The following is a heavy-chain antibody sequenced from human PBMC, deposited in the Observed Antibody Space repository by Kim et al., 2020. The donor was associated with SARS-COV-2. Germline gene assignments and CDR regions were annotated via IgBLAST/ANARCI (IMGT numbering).Heavy chain of an antibody. CDR3: ARVDHAAPYTDSGGGPTTGDNY. Sequence: GGSLRLSCAASGFTFSSYGMHWVRQAPGKGLEWVAVIWYDGSNKYYADSVKGRFTISRDNSKNTLYLQMNSLRAEDTAVYYCARVDHAAPYTDSGGGPTTGDNYWGQGTLVTVSS. CDR2: IWYDGSNK. V-gene: IGHV3-33*01. CDR1: GFTFSSYG. J-gene: IGHJ4*02. D-gene: IGHD2-15*01.